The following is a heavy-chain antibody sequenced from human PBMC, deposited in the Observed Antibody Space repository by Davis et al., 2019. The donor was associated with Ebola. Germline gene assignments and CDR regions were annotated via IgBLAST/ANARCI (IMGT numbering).Heavy chain of an antibody. CDR3: ARGNYGDYIVLYYYNMDV. CDR1: GGSISSYY. V-gene: IGHV4-59*01. Sequence: SETLSLPCTVPGGSISSYYWSWIPQPPGKGLEWIGYIYYSGITNYNPPLKSRVTMSVDTSKNQFSLKLTSVTAADTAVYYCARGNYGDYIVLYYYNMDVWGQGTTVTVSS. J-gene: IGHJ6*02. CDR2: IYYSGIT. D-gene: IGHD4-17*01.